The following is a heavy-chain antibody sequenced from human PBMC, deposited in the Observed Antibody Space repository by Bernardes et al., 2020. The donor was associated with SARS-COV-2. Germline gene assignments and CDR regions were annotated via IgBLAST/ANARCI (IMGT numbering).Heavy chain of an antibody. V-gene: IGHV1-58*01. J-gene: IGHJ5*02. CDR2: IDVDGGGT. CDR1: GVTFTSSA. Sequence: SVKVSCKASGVTFTSSAVQWVRQARGQRLEWIGWIDVDGGGTNYAHTFRERVTITWDMSTRTGYMDLSSLRSEDTAVYYCAAGPNWFDHWGQGTLVTVSS. CDR3: AAGPNWFDH.